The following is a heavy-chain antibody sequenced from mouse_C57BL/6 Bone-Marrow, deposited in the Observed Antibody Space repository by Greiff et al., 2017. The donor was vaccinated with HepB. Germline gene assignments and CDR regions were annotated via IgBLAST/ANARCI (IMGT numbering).Heavy chain of an antibody. D-gene: IGHD1-1*01. CDR3: ARSPYYYGSREGDFDY. J-gene: IGHJ2*01. Sequence: VQLQQSDAELVKPGASVKISCKVSGYTFTDHTIHWMKQRPEQGLEWIGYIYPRDGSTKYNEKFKGKATLTADKSSSTAYMQLNSLTSEDTAVYYCARSPYYYGSREGDFDYWGQGTTLTVSS. CDR1: GYTFTDHT. CDR2: IYPRDGST. V-gene: IGHV1-78*01.